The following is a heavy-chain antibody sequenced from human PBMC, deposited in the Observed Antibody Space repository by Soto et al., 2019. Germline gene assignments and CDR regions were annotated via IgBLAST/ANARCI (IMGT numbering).Heavy chain of an antibody. CDR1: GGSISSGGYY. Sequence: QVQLQESGPGLVKHSQTLSLTCTVSGGSISSGGYYWSWIRQHPGKGLEWIGYIYYSGSTYYNPSLKSRVTISVDTSKNQFSLKLSSVTAADTAVYYCAVRKVVISVNWFDPWGQGTLVTVSS. CDR3: AVRKVVISVNWFDP. CDR2: IYYSGST. V-gene: IGHV4-31*03. D-gene: IGHD3-22*01. J-gene: IGHJ5*02.